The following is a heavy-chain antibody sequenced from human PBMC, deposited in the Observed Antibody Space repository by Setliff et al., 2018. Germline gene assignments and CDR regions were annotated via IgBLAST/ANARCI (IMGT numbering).Heavy chain of an antibody. D-gene: IGHD3-10*01. V-gene: IGHV1-69*05. CDR3: ARDPPSRSDDAFDM. Sequence: SVKVSCKASGGTFSSYAISWVRQAPGQGLEWMGGIIPIFGTANYAQKFQGRVTITTDESTSTAYMELSSLRSEDTAVYYCARDPPSRSDDAFDMWGPGTMVTVS. CDR2: IIPIFGTA. CDR1: GGTFSSYA. J-gene: IGHJ3*02.